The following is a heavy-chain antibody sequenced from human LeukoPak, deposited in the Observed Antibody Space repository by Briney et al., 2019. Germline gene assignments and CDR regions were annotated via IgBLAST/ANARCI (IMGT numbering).Heavy chain of an antibody. CDR1: GFTFSNVW. D-gene: IGHD3-9*01. Sequence: GGALRLSCAASGFTFSNVWMSWVRQAPGKGLEWVGRIKSKTDGGTADYSAPVKGRFTISRDDSSNTVYLQMNSLKTEDTAVYYCTRDYDILTGYFKGAFDIWGQGTTVTVSS. CDR2: IKSKTDGGTA. CDR3: TRDYDILTGYFKGAFDI. V-gene: IGHV3-15*01. J-gene: IGHJ3*02.